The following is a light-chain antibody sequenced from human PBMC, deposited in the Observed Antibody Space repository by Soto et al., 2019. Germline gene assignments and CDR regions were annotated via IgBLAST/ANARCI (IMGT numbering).Light chain of an antibody. CDR3: QKYGSSPPYT. CDR2: GSS. J-gene: IGKJ2*01. V-gene: IGKV3-20*01. Sequence: EVVLTQSPGTLSLFPGERATLACRASQSISNNYFAWYQQKPGQAPRLLIFGSSDRATGIPDRFSGSGSGTDFTLSISRLEPEDFAVYYCQKYGSSPPYTFGQRTKLEIK. CDR1: QSISNNY.